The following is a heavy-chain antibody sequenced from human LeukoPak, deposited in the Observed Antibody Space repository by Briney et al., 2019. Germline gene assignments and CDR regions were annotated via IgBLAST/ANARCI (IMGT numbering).Heavy chain of an antibody. CDR2: ISGSGGST. V-gene: IGHV3-23*01. Sequence: GGSLRLSCAASGFTFSSYAMSWVREAPGKGLEWVSAISGSGGSTYYADSVKGRFTISRDNSRNTLYLQINSLRAEDTAVYYCAKGAEMATNRYYFDYWGQGTLVTVSS. CDR1: GFTFSSYA. CDR3: AKGAEMATNRYYFDY. D-gene: IGHD5-24*01. J-gene: IGHJ4*02.